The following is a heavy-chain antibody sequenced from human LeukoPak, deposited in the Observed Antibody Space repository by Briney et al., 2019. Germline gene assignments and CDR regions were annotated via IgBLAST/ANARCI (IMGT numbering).Heavy chain of an antibody. CDR3: ARDSDTAMATYYNYYGMDV. Sequence: ASVNVSCKASGYTFITYGISWVRQAPGQGLEWMGWIGPYNGNTKYAQMLQGRVTMTTDTSTSTAYVELRSLRSDDTAVYYCARDSDTAMATYYNYYGMDVWGQGTTVTVSS. J-gene: IGHJ6*02. CDR2: IGPYNGNT. V-gene: IGHV1-18*01. D-gene: IGHD5-18*01. CDR1: GYTFITYG.